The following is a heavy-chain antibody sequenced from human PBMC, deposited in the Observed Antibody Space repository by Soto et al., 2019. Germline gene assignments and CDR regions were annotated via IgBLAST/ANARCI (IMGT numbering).Heavy chain of an antibody. CDR2: IDPDDSHT. CDR1: GYAFTSYW. Sequence: EVQLVQSGAEVKKPGESLRISCRGAGYAFTSYWIIWVRQMAGKGLEWMGRIDPDDSHTNFSPSFQGHVSISADKSINTAYLQWTSLEASDTAIYYCARLSILVIADVDSVDDLDISHYGMDVWGQGTTVTVSS. V-gene: IGHV5-10-1*03. CDR3: ARLSILVIADVDSVDDLDISHYGMDV. J-gene: IGHJ6*02. D-gene: IGHD2-21*01.